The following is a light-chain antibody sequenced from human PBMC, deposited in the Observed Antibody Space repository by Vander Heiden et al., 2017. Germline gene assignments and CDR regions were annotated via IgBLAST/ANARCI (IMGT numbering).Light chain of an antibody. CDR3: QQRSNWPPNT. CDR2: DAS. CDR1: QSVSSY. J-gene: IGKJ4*01. V-gene: IGKV3-11*01. Sequence: EIALTQSPATPSLSPGESATLAERASQSVSSYLAWYQQKPGQAPRLLIYDASNRATGIPARFRGSGSGTDFTLTISSLEPEDFAVYYCQQRSNWPPNTFGGGTKVEIK.